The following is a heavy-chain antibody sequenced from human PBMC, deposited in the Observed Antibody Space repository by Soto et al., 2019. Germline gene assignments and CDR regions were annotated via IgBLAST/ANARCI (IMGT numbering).Heavy chain of an antibody. CDR2: IIPIFGTA. D-gene: IGHD3-22*01. CDR3: ARDRHYYDSSGYSTGDAFDI. J-gene: IGHJ3*02. Sequence: ASVKVSCKASGGTFSSYAISWVRQAPGQGLEWMGGIIPIFGTANYAQKFQGRVTITADESTSTAYMELSSLRSEDTAVYYCARDRHYYDSSGYSTGDAFDIWGQGTMVTVSS. CDR1: GGTFSSYA. V-gene: IGHV1-69*13.